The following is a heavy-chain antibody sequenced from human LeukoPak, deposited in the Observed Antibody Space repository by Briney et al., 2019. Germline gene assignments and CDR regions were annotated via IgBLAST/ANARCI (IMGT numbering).Heavy chain of an antibody. J-gene: IGHJ4*02. V-gene: IGHV3-73*01. CDR2: IRIKTNSYAP. CDR3: TTLDFDY. CDR1: GFTFSGSD. Sequence: GGSLRLSCAASGFTFSGSDMHWVGQASGKGGEWVGRIRIKTNSYAPAYAASVKGRITISRDDSKNTAYLQMNSLKTEDTAVYYCTTLDFDYWGQGTLVTVSS.